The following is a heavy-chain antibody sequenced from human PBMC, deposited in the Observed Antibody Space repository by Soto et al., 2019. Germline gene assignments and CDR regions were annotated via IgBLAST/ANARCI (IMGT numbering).Heavy chain of an antibody. CDR2: IYYSGST. CDR3: AREGDKYYYDSSGYPYGMDV. J-gene: IGHJ6*02. V-gene: IGHV4-31*03. Sequence: SETLSITCTVSGGSISSGGYDWSWIRQHPGKGLEWIGYIYYSGSTYYNPSLKSRVTISVDTSKNQFSLKLSSVTAADTAVYYCAREGDKYYYDSSGYPYGMDVWGQGTTVTVSS. D-gene: IGHD3-22*01. CDR1: GGSISSGGYD.